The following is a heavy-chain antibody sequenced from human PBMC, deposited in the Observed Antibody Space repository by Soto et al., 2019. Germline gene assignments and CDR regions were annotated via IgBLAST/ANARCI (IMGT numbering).Heavy chain of an antibody. CDR1: GYIFVNYG. D-gene: IGHD3-16*01. Sequence: QVQLVQSGDEVKKPGASVKVSCKASGYIFVNYGIAWVRQATGQGLEWMGLISPYTGNTHSATKVQGRLTMTTDTSTSTAYMELGSLTSDDTAVYYCGMVDNYVTPTPQDVWGKGTKVTVSS. CDR2: ISPYTGNT. CDR3: GMVDNYVTPTPQDV. J-gene: IGHJ6*04. V-gene: IGHV1-18*01.